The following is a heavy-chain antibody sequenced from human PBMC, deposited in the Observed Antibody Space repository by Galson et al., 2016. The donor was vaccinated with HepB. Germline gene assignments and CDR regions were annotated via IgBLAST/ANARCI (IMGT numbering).Heavy chain of an antibody. CDR3: ARDRQSVTGTFED. Sequence: SVKVSCKASGGTFSSPVFSWVRQAPGQGLEWMGDIIPILVTANYAQKFQGRVTITADESTSTAYMDLRSLRSGDTAVYYCARDRQSVTGTFEDWGQGTLVIVSS. V-gene: IGHV1-69*13. CDR2: IIPILVTA. J-gene: IGHJ4*02. D-gene: IGHD6-19*01. CDR1: GGTFSSPV.